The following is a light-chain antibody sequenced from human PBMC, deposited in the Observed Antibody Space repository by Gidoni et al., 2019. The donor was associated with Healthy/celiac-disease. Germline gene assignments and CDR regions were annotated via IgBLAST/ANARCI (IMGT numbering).Light chain of an antibody. V-gene: IGLV1-47*01. CDR3: AAWDDSLSGPRV. CDR1: SSNTGSNY. Sequence: QSVLTQPPSASGTPGQRVPISCSGSSSNTGSNYVYWYQQLPGTAPKLLIYRNNQRPSGVPDRFSGSKSGTSASLAISGLRSEDEADYYCAAWDDSLSGPRVFGGGTKLTVL. CDR2: RNN. J-gene: IGLJ2*01.